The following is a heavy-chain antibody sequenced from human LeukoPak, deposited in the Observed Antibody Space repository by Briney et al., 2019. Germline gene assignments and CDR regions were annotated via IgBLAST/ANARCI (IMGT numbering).Heavy chain of an antibody. Sequence: SVKVSCKASGGTFSSYAISWVRQATGQGLEWMGGIIPIFGTANYAQKFQGRVTITTDESTSTAYMELSSLRSEDTAVYYCASSVPAAPYYFDYWGQGTLVTVSS. CDR2: IIPIFGTA. CDR1: GGTFSSYA. CDR3: ASSVPAAPYYFDY. D-gene: IGHD2-2*01. J-gene: IGHJ4*02. V-gene: IGHV1-69*05.